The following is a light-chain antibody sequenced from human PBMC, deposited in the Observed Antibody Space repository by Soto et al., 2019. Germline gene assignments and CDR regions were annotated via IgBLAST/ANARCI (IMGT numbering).Light chain of an antibody. J-gene: IGKJ1*01. Sequence: DIQMTQSPSTLSASVGDRVTITCRASQSISSWLAWYQQKPGKAPKLLIYDASSLESGVPSRFSGSGSGTEFTLTISSMQTDDFANYYCQQYNSYSQTFGQGTKVDIK. CDR2: DAS. CDR3: QQYNSYSQT. CDR1: QSISSW. V-gene: IGKV1-5*01.